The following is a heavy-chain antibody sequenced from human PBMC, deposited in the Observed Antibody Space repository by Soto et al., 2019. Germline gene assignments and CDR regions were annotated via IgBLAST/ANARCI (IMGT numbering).Heavy chain of an antibody. CDR1: GGSISSYY. CDR3: ARVLGGTTIYYYYYMDV. J-gene: IGHJ6*03. D-gene: IGHD1-26*01. Sequence: SETLSLTCTVSGGSISSYYWSWIRQPPGKGLEWIGYIYYSGSTNYNPSLKSRVTISVDTSKNQFSLKLSSVTAADTAVYYCARVLGGTTIYYYYYMDVWGKGTTVTVSS. V-gene: IGHV4-59*01. CDR2: IYYSGST.